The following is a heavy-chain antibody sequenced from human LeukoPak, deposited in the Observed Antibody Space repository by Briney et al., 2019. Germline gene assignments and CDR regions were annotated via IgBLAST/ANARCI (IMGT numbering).Heavy chain of an antibody. CDR1: GGSFSGYY. CDR3: ASKLGAAFDY. V-gene: IGHV4-34*01. Sequence: SETLSLTCAVYGGSFSGYYWSWIRQPPGKGREGIGEINHSGSTNYNPSLKSRVTISVDTSKNQFSLKLSSVTAADTAVYYCASKLGAAFDYWGQGTLVTVSS. J-gene: IGHJ4*02. D-gene: IGHD1-26*01. CDR2: INHSGST.